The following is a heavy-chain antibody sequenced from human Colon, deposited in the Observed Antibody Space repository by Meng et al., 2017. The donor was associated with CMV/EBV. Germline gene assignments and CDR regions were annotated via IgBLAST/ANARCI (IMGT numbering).Heavy chain of an antibody. CDR1: GFSLRPCGGG. D-gene: IGHD1-1*01. CDR2: IYWDDDK. CDR3: AHTRIATTATFDY. V-gene: IGHV2-5*02. Sequence: FPGFSLRPCGGGVCWIRQPPGKALEWLALIYWDDDKRYRSSLKSRVTITKDTSKNQVVLTMTNMDPVDTGTYYCAHTRIATTATFDYWGQGTLVTVSS. J-gene: IGHJ4*02.